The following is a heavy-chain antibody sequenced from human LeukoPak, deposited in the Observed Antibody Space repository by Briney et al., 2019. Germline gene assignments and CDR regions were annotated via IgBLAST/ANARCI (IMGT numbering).Heavy chain of an antibody. CDR2: ISYDGRNE. J-gene: IGHJ6*03. CDR3: ARDPRYCSNDICYPKYYYYYMDV. Sequence: GRSLRLSCAASEFTFNTNAMHWVRQAPGKGLEWVAVISYDGRNEYYADSVKGRFTISRDNSKNTLYLQMNSLRAEDTAVYYCARDPRYCSNDICYPKYYYYYMDVWGKGTTVIVSS. CDR1: EFTFNTNA. D-gene: IGHD2-8*01. V-gene: IGHV3-30*01.